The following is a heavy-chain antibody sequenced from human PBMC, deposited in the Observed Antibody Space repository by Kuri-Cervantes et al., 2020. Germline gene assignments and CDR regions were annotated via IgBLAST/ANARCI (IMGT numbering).Heavy chain of an antibody. J-gene: IGHJ4*02. CDR2: IYSGGST. D-gene: IGHD4-23*01. CDR1: GFTVSSNY. CDR3: ARFRSGVVSWDFFDY. V-gene: IGHV3-53*01. Sequence: GESLKISCAASGFTVSSNYMSWVRQAPGKGLEWVSVIYSGGSTYYADSVKGRFTVSRDNSQNMLYLQMNSLRAEDTAVYYCARFRSGVVSWDFFDYWGQVSLVTVSS.